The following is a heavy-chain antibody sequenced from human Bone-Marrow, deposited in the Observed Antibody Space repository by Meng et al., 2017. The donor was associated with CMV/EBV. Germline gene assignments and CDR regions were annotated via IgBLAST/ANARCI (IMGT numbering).Heavy chain of an antibody. CDR2: IYSGGSST. CDR3: ARAAAGTLDY. D-gene: IGHD6-13*01. J-gene: IGHJ4*01. V-gene: IGHV3-23*03. CDR1: GGTFSSYA. Sequence: SCKASGGTFSSYAISWVRQAPGKGLEWVSVIYSGGSSTYYADSVKGRVSISRDNSKNTQYLQMNSLRAEDTAVYYCARAAAGTLDYWGHGTLVTVSS.